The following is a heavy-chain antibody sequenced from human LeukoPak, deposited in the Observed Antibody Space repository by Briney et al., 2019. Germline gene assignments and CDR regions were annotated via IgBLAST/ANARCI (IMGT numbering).Heavy chain of an antibody. V-gene: IGHV4-34*01. Sequence: SETLSLTCAVYGGSFSGYYWSWIRQPPGKGLEWIGEINHSGSTNYNPSLKSRVTISVDTSKNQFSLKLSSVTAADTAVYYCARRIQLWLAYFDYWGQGTLVTVSS. J-gene: IGHJ4*02. D-gene: IGHD5-18*01. CDR2: INHSGST. CDR1: GGSFSGYY. CDR3: ARRIQLWLAYFDY.